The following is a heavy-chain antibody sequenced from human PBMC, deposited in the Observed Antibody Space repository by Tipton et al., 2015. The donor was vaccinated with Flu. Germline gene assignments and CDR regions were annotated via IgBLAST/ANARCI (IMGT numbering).Heavy chain of an antibody. CDR3: ARVSPRRVTAIVVVMLPEGYFDY. Sequence: TLSLTCSVYGGSFSGYYWTWIRQSPGKGLEWIGEINHSGGTHYNSSLKSRVTIPVDSSKNQFSLKLSSVTAADTAVYYCARVSPRRVTAIVVVMLPEGYFDYWGQGTLVTVSS. D-gene: IGHD3-22*01. V-gene: IGHV4-34*01. J-gene: IGHJ4*02. CDR1: GGSFSGYY. CDR2: INHSGGT.